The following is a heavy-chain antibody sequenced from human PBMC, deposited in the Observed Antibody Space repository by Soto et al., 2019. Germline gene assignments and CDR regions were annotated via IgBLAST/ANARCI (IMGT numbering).Heavy chain of an antibody. J-gene: IGHJ4*02. CDR2: IKSKTDGGTT. V-gene: IGHV3-15*01. CDR1: GFTVSNAW. CDR3: TTDTTGTYYFDY. Sequence: GGSLRLSCAASGFTVSNAWMSWVRQAPGKGLEWVGRIKSKTDGGTTDYAAPVRGRFTISRDDSKNTLYLQMNSLKTEDTAVYYCTTDTTGTYYFDYWGQGTLVTVSS. D-gene: IGHD1-1*01.